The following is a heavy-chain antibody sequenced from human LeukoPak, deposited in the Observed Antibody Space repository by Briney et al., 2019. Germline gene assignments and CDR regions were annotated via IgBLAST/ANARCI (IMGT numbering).Heavy chain of an antibody. J-gene: IGHJ6*03. CDR1: GGSFSGYY. CDR2: INHSGST. V-gene: IGHV4-34*01. CDR3: ARGATYYDSWSGYPNYYYYYYMDV. D-gene: IGHD3-3*01. Sequence: SETLSLTCAVYGGSFSGYYWSWIRQPPGKGLEWIGEINHSGSTNYNPSLKSRVTISVDTSKNQFSLKLSSVTAADTAAYYCARGATYYDSWSGYPNYYYYYYMDVWGKGTTVTVSS.